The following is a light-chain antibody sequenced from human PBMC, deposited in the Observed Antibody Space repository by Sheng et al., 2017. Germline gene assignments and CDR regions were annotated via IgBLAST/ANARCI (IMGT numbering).Light chain of an antibody. J-gene: IGKJ1*01. Sequence: TVLTQSPGTLSVSPGERAILSCRASQSVNRNYFAWYQQKPGQAPRLLIFGVSSRATGIPARFSGSGSGTDFTLTISSLEPEDFAVYYCQQRSNWPPWTFGQGTKVEIK. V-gene: IGKV3-11*01. CDR3: QQRSNWPPWT. CDR2: GVS. CDR1: QSVNRNY.